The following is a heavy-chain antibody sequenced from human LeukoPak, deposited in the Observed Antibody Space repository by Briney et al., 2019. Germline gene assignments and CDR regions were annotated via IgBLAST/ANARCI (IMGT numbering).Heavy chain of an antibody. D-gene: IGHD3-10*01. Sequence: SETLSLTCAVYGGSFSGYYWSWLRQPPGKGLEWIGEINHSGSTNYNPSLKSRVTISVDTSKNQFSLKLSSVTAADTAVYYCARTRHYYGSGSHFFEIWGQGTMVTVSS. V-gene: IGHV4-34*01. CDR3: ARTRHYYGSGSHFFEI. CDR2: INHSGST. J-gene: IGHJ3*02. CDR1: GGSFSGYY.